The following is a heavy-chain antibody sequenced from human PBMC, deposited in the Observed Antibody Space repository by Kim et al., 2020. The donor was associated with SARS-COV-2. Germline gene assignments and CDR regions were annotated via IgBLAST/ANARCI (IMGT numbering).Heavy chain of an antibody. CDR1: GFTFNSYA. CDR2: IRQSGGNT. CDR3: AKVTSGSSGWFEYFQR. D-gene: IGHD6-19*01. Sequence: GGSLRLSCAASGFTFNSYAMSWVRQAPGKGLEWVSGIRQSGGNTENADSVKGRFSISRDNSKNTLYLQMNRLRAEDTAVYYCAKVTSGSSGWFEYFQRWGQGTLVTVSS. V-gene: IGHV3-23*01. J-gene: IGHJ1*01.